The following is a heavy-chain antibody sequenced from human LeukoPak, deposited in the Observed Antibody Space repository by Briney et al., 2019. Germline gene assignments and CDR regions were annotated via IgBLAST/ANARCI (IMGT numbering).Heavy chain of an antibody. CDR2: INLHGTAV. J-gene: IGHJ4*02. CDR3: ASAYTYVRLGDH. Sequence: GGSLRLSCAASGLSFSNYWMHWVRQVPGKGRAWVARINLHGTAVDYADSVKGRFTISRDNAKNTLFLQMNSLRAEDTAVYYCASAYTYVRLGDHWGQGTLVTVSS. CDR1: GLSFSNYW. V-gene: IGHV3-74*01. D-gene: IGHD3-16*01.